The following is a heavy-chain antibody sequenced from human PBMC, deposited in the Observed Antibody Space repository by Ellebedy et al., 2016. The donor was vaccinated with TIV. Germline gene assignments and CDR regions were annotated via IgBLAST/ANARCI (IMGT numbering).Heavy chain of an antibody. Sequence: PGGSLRLSCAASGLTFSGYWIYWVRQAPGKGLVCLSRINSDGVTTHYADSVKGRFTISRDNAENSLFLQINSLRVEDTAVYYCARKVPAPTTVPPNWYIDLWGRGTLVTVSS. D-gene: IGHD4-17*01. CDR2: INSDGVTT. CDR1: GLTFSGYW. V-gene: IGHV3-74*01. J-gene: IGHJ2*01. CDR3: ARKVPAPTTVPPNWYIDL.